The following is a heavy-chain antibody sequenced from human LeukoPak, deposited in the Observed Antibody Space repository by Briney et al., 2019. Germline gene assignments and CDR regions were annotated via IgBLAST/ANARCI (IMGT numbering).Heavy chain of an antibody. V-gene: IGHV3-23*01. D-gene: IGHD2/OR15-2a*01. CDR3: AKASVAVPQYCNS. Sequence: GGSLRLSCEASGFTFGNYAMNWVRQAPGKGLEWVSTISGTGSSTYYADSAKGRFTISRDNSKDTLFLQLNSLTAADTAMYFCAKASVAVPQYCNSWGQGTLVTVSS. CDR2: ISGTGSST. J-gene: IGHJ5*02. CDR1: GFTFGNYA.